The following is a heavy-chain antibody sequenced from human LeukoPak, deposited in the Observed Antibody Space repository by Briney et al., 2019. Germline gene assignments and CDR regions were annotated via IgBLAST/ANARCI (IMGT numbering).Heavy chain of an antibody. CDR3: GGGGELLSDY. J-gene: IGHJ4*02. Sequence: SVKVSCKASGGTFSSYAISWVRQAPGQGLEWMGRIIPILGIANYAQKFQGRVTITTDKSTSTAYMELSSLRSEDTAVYYCGGGGELLSDYWGQGTLVTVSS. D-gene: IGHD1-26*01. CDR2: IIPILGIA. CDR1: GGTFSSYA. V-gene: IGHV1-69*04.